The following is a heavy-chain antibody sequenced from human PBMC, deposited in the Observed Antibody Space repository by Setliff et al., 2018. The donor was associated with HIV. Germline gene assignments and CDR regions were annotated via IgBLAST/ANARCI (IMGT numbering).Heavy chain of an antibody. J-gene: IGHJ3*02. CDR2: IYYSGST. D-gene: IGHD7-27*01. V-gene: IGHV4-31*03. CDR3: ARVSQDLLGAFDI. CDR1: GDSINSGNSY. Sequence: PSETLSLTCTVSGDSINSGNSYWTWIRRHPGKGLEWIGYIYYSGSTNYNPSLKSRLIISVDSSKNQFFLSLTSVTAADTAMYYCARVSQDLLGAFDIWGQGTLVTVSS.